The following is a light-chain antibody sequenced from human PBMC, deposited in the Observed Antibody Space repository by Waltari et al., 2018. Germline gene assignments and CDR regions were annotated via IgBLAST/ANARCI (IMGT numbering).Light chain of an antibody. CDR3: QQYYSYPIT. CDR2: AAS. CDR1: QGISSY. J-gene: IGKJ5*01. V-gene: IGKV1-8*01. Sequence: IRMTRPPSPRSASTGDRVSITCRASQGISSYLAWYQQKPGKAPKLLIYAASTLQSGVPSRFSGSGSGTDFTLTISCLQSEDFATYYCQQYYSYPITFGQGTRLEIK.